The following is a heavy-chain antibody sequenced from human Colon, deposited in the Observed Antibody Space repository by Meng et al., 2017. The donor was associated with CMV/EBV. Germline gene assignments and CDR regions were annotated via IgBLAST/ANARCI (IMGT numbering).Heavy chain of an antibody. Sequence: CKAAGYPFTADEMHWVRQAPGQGPEWMGRISPKHGATDYAQKFQGRVIMTWDTSTDTAYMDLSRLTSDDTAIYFCARDYRANWAIDSWGQGTLVTVSS. CDR2: ISPKHGAT. CDR1: GYPFTADE. V-gene: IGHV1-2*06. J-gene: IGHJ4*02. CDR3: ARDYRANWAIDS. D-gene: IGHD7-27*01.